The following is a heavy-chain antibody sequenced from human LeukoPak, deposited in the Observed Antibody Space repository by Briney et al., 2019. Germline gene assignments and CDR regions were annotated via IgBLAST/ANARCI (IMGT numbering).Heavy chain of an antibody. J-gene: IGHJ3*01. CDR3: ARAPGSDDTVPYFPMGAFDL. Sequence: PSETLSLTCTVSGGSISSSSYYWGWIRQPPGKGLEWIGEIDHSGSANYNPSLKSRVTISGDRSKKQFSLKLTSVTAADTALYFCARAPGSDDTVPYFPMGAFDLWGQGTLVTVSS. CDR2: IDHSGSA. V-gene: IGHV4-39*07. CDR1: GGSISSSSYY. D-gene: IGHD1-1*01.